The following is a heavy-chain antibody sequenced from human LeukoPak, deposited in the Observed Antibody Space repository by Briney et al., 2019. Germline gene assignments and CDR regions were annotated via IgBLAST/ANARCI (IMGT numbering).Heavy chain of an antibody. Sequence: SETLSLTCAVSGGPFIGYFWSWIRQSSGKGLEWMGEIHNSGTTNYNPSLNSRVTISEDTSKNQFYLNLSSVTAADTAVYYCARRYYYNLGSFPFDFWGQGTLVTVSS. V-gene: IGHV4-34*01. J-gene: IGHJ4*02. D-gene: IGHD3-10*01. CDR2: IHNSGTT. CDR1: GGPFIGYF. CDR3: ARRYYYNLGSFPFDF.